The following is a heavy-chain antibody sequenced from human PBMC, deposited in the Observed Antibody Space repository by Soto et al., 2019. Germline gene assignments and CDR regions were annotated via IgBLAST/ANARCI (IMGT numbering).Heavy chain of an antibody. CDR1: GGSISSSSYY. V-gene: IGHV4-39*01. J-gene: IGHJ5*02. Sequence: SITCTVSGGSISSSSYYWGWIRQPPGKGLEWIGSIYYSGSTYYNPSLKSRVTISVDTSKNQFSLKLSSVTAADTAVYYCARFRTNWFDPWGQGTLVTVSS. CDR2: IYYSGST. CDR3: ARFRTNWFDP.